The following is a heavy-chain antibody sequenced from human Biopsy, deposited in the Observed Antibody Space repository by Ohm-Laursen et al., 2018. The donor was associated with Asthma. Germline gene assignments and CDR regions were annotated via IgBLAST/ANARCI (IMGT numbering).Heavy chain of an antibody. CDR2: IYYSGST. Sequence: TLSLTCTVAYGSITSGGYYWTWIRQHPGKGLEWIGFIYYSGSTYYNPSLKSRVSISIDTSNNQFSLKLSPVTAADTAVYYCARAQDFFYKRGYYRRFDYGGPGTLVTVSS. V-gene: IGHV4-31*03. CDR3: ARAQDFFYKRGYYRRFDY. D-gene: IGHD3-3*01. J-gene: IGHJ4*02. CDR1: YGSITSGGYY.